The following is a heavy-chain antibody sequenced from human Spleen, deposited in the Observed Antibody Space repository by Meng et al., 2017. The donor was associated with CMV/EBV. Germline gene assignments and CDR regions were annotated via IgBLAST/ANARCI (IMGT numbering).Heavy chain of an antibody. Sequence: SETLSLTCTFSGGSISSGGYYWSWIRQHPGKGLEWIGYIYYSGSTYYNPSLKSRVTISVDTSKNQFSLKLSSVTAADTAVYYCARGNIVVVVAANDAFDIWGQGTMVTVSS. CDR1: GGSISSGGYY. V-gene: IGHV4-31*03. J-gene: IGHJ3*02. CDR2: IYYSGST. D-gene: IGHD2-15*01. CDR3: ARGNIVVVVAANDAFDI.